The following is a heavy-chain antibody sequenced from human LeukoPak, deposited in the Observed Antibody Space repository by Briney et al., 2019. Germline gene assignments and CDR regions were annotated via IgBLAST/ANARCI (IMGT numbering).Heavy chain of an antibody. D-gene: IGHD2-21*02. CDR2: INPSGGST. V-gene: IGHV1-46*01. J-gene: IGHJ4*02. CDR3: ARPQGAYCGGDCYLDY. Sequence: ASVKVSCKASGYTFTSYYKHWVRQAPGQGLEWMGIINPSGGSTTYAQKFQGRLTMTRDTSTSTVYMELSSLRSEDTAVYYCARPQGAYCGGDCYLDYWGQGTLVTVSS. CDR1: GYTFTSYY.